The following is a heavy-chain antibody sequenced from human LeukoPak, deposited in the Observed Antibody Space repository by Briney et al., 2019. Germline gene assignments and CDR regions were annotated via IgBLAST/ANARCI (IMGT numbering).Heavy chain of an antibody. V-gene: IGHV1-18*01. CDR1: GYTLTSYG. Sequence: GASVKVSCKASGYTLTSYGISWVRQAPGQGLEWMGWISAYNGNTRYAQKLQGRVTMTTDSSTSTAYMELRSLRSDDTAVYYCARGDCSGGSCYLSLTTIDYWGQGTLVTVSS. CDR2: ISAYNGNT. J-gene: IGHJ4*02. D-gene: IGHD2-15*01. CDR3: ARGDCSGGSCYLSLTTIDY.